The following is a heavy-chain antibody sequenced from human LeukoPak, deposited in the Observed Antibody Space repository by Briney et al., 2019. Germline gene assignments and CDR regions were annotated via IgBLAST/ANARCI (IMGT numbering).Heavy chain of an antibody. Sequence: PGGSLRLSCAASGFTFSSYAMSWVRQAPGKGLEWVSTISGSGGSTYYADSVKGRFTISRDHSKNTLYLQMNSLRAEDTAVYYCAKGGFIVATMGYYFDYWGQGTLVTVSS. D-gene: IGHD5-12*01. CDR2: ISGSGGST. CDR3: AKGGFIVATMGYYFDY. CDR1: GFTFSSYA. J-gene: IGHJ4*02. V-gene: IGHV3-23*01.